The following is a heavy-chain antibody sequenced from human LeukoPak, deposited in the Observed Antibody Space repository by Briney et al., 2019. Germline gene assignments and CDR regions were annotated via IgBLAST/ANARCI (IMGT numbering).Heavy chain of an antibody. CDR2: IYYSGST. CDR3: ARDYMGGLYDYGDGYFDY. D-gene: IGHD4-17*01. V-gene: IGHV4-59*01. CDR1: GGSISNYY. J-gene: IGHJ4*02. Sequence: SETLSLTCTVSGGSISNYYWSWFRQPPGKGLEWIGYIYYSGSTKYNPSLKSRVTISVDTSKNQFSLKLSSVTAADTAVYYCARDYMGGLYDYGDGYFDYWGQGTLVTVSS.